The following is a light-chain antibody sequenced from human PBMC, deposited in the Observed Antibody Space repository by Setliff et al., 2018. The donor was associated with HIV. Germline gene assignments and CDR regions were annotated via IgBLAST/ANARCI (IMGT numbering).Light chain of an antibody. CDR1: GSDVGTSKY. CDR3: SIHRSRGYV. J-gene: IGLJ1*01. CDR2: EVT. Sequence: QSALAQPASVSGAPGQSITISCTGTGSDVGTSKYVSWYQQHPGKAPKLIIYEVTTRPSGVSNRFSGSKSGNTASLTISGLQAEDEADYYCSIHRSRGYVFGTGTKVTVL. V-gene: IGLV2-14*03.